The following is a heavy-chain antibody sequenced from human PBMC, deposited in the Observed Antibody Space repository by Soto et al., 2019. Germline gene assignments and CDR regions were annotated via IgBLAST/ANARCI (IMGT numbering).Heavy chain of an antibody. CDR3: ARGGRVGVVTAALDY. CDR1: GDTFTDYY. J-gene: IGHJ4*02. CDR2: VNPSGGHT. V-gene: IGHV1-46*01. D-gene: IGHD2-21*02. Sequence: QVQLMQSGAEVKKPGASVKVSCKASGDTFTDYYIHWVRQAPGQGLEWMGTVNPSGGHTTYAQHFLGRVTMTRDTSTSTLYMALTSLTSDDTAIYYCARGGRVGVVTAALDYWGQGTLVTVSS.